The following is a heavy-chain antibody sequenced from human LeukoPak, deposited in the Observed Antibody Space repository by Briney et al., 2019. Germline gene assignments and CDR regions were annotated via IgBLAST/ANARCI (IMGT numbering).Heavy chain of an antibody. CDR1: GFTFSYYW. D-gene: IGHD4/OR15-4a*01. V-gene: IGHV3-7*01. J-gene: IGHJ4*02. Sequence: GGSLRLSCAASGFTFSYYWMNWVRQAPGKGLEWVANIKHDGSEKYYVDSVKGRLTISRDNAKNSLYLQMNSLRAEDTAVYYCARDDNGGYDYWGQGTLVTVSS. CDR2: IKHDGSEK. CDR3: ARDDNGGYDY.